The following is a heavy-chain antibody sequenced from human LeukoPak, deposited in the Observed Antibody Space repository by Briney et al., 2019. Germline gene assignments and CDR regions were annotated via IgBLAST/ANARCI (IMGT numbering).Heavy chain of an antibody. Sequence: KASETLSLTCTVSGGSISSNSYYWGWIRQPPGKGLEWIGSIYYSGSTYYNPSLKSRVTISVDTSKNQFSLKLNSVTAAATAVYYCARNRYYYGSGNYGVPNWFDPCGQGTLVTVSS. CDR3: ARNRYYYGSGNYGVPNWFDP. D-gene: IGHD3-10*01. CDR2: IYYSGST. CDR1: GGSISSNSYY. J-gene: IGHJ5*02. V-gene: IGHV4-39*01.